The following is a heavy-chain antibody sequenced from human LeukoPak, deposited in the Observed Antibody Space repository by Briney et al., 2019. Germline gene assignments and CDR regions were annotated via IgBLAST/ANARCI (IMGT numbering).Heavy chain of an antibody. D-gene: IGHD6-19*01. J-gene: IGHJ5*02. V-gene: IGHV4-39*01. CDR2: IYYSGST. CDR1: GGSISSSSYY. CDR3: ARVPIAVAGTLGP. Sequence: PSETLSLTCTVSGGSISSSSYYWGWIRQPPGKGLEWIGSIYYSGSTYYNPSLKSRVTISVDTSKNQFSLKLSSVTAADTAVYYCARVPIAVAGTLGPWGQGTLVTVSS.